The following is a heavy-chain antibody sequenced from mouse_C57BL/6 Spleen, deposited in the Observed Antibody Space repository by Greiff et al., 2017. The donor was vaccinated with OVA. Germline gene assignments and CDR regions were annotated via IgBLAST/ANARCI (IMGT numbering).Heavy chain of an antibody. CDR1: GFSLTSYA. Sequence: VKLMESGPGLVAPSQSLSITCTVSGFSLTSYAISWVRQPPGKGLEWLGVIWTGGGTNYNSAPKSRLSISKDNSKSQVFLKMNRLQTDDTARYYCARNVDYGSRRYYFDYWGQGTTLTVSS. CDR3: ARNVDYGSRRYYFDY. CDR2: IWTGGGT. V-gene: IGHV2-9-1*01. J-gene: IGHJ2*01. D-gene: IGHD1-1*01.